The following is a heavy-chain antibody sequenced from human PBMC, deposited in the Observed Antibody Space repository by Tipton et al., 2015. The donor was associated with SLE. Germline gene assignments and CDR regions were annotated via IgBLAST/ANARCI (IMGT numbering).Heavy chain of an antibody. CDR2: VSHTRST. V-gene: IGHV4-34*01. D-gene: IGHD7-27*01. CDR1: GGSFSGYA. J-gene: IGHJ4*02. Sequence: LRLSCAVSGGSFSGYAWSWVRQPPGKGLEWIGEVSHTRSTNYNPSLKSRGTISLDTSNNQFSLRLSSVTAADTAVYYCARGDTGDDYFDNWGQGTLVTVSS. CDR3: ARGDTGDDYFDN.